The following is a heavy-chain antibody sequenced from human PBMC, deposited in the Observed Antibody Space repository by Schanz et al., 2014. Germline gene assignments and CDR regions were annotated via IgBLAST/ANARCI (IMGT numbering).Heavy chain of an antibody. V-gene: IGHV3-23*01. Sequence: EVQLLESGGGLVEPGGSLRLSCAASGFSFSSYAMGWVRQARGKGLEWVSAMNESHSTIYYADSVRGRFTISRDNAENTLYVEMNSLRVEDTAVYYCAKTLFPGGTQTFGNWGRGTLXTVSS. CDR3: AKTLFPGGTQTFGN. CDR1: GFSFSSYA. CDR2: MNESHSTI. J-gene: IGHJ4*02. D-gene: IGHD2-8*02.